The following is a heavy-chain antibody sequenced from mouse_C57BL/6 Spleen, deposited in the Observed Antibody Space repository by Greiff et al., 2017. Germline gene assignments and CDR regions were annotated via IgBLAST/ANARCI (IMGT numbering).Heavy chain of an antibody. CDR1: GYTFTSYG. CDR2: IYPRSGNT. J-gene: IGHJ4*01. D-gene: IGHD2-4*01. V-gene: IGHV1-81*01. CDR3: ARYDYDEGTLAMDY. Sequence: VKLMESGAELARPGASVKLSCKASGYTFTSYGISWVKQRTGQGLEWIGEIYPRSGNTYYNEKFKGKATLTADKSSSTAYMELRSLTSEDSAVYFCARYDYDEGTLAMDYWGQGTSVTVSS.